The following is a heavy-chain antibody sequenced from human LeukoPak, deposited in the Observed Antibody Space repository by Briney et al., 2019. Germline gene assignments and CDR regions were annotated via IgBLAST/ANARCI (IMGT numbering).Heavy chain of an antibody. D-gene: IGHD2-15*01. Sequence: PGRSLRLSCAASGFTFSSYAMSWVRQAPGKGLEWVSAISGSGGSTYYADSVKGRFTISRDNSKNTLYLQMNSLRAEDTAVYYCAKEYCSGGSCYSDYWGQGTLVTVSS. J-gene: IGHJ4*02. V-gene: IGHV3-23*01. CDR1: GFTFSSYA. CDR3: AKEYCSGGSCYSDY. CDR2: ISGSGGST.